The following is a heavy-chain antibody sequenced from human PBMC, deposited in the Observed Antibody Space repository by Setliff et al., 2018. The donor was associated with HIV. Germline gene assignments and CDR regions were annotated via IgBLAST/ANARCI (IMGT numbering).Heavy chain of an antibody. CDR1: GGSITRSTYY. J-gene: IGHJ6*02. Sequence: SETLSLTCTVSGGSITRSTYYWDWIRQPPGKGLEWIGSIFYSGSTYYNPSVKSRVTIPVDTSKNQFSLKLSSVTAADTAVYYCARDRGYYGSGSYGMDVWGQGTTVTVSS. CDR2: IFYSGST. V-gene: IGHV4-39*07. CDR3: ARDRGYYGSGSYGMDV. D-gene: IGHD3-10*01.